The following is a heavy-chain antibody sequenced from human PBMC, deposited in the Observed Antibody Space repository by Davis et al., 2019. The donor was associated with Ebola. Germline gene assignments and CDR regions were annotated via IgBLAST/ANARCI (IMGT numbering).Heavy chain of an antibody. Sequence: SETLSLTCSVSGGSISTGGYYWSWIRQHPGKGLEWIGNIYYSGSTNYNPSLKSRISISIDRSENQFSLKLSSVTAADTAVYYARDLGSGYYGSGTYIYYYYGMDVWGQGTTVTVSS. CDR1: GGSISTGGYY. CDR3: ARDLGSGYYGSGTYIYYYYGMDV. V-gene: IGHV4-31*03. CDR2: IYYSGST. D-gene: IGHD3-10*01. J-gene: IGHJ6*02.